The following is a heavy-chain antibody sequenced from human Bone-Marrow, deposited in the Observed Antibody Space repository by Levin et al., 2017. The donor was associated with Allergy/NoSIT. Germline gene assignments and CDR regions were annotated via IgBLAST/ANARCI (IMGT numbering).Heavy chain of an antibody. J-gene: IGHJ5*02. Sequence: SVKVSCKASGGTFSSYAISWVRQAPGQGLEWMGGIIPIFGTANYAQKFQGRVTITADESTSTAYMELSSLRSEDTAVYYCAADYYDSSGYPNWFDPWGQGTLVTVSS. CDR3: AADYYDSSGYPNWFDP. CDR1: GGTFSSYA. V-gene: IGHV1-69*13. CDR2: IIPIFGTA. D-gene: IGHD3-22*01.